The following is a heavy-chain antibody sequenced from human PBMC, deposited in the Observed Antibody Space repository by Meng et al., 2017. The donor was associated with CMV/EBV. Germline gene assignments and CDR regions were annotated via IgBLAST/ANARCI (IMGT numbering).Heavy chain of an antibody. J-gene: IGHJ4*02. Sequence: ASVKVSCKASGYTSTSYYVHWVRQAPGQGLEWMGIINPDGGKTTYAQKIQGRVAMTRDTSTSTVYMDLSSLRPEDTAVYYCARDPYGAGSSALDHWGQGTLVTAPQ. V-gene: IGHV1-46*01. CDR3: ARDPYGAGSSALDH. CDR2: INPDGGKT. D-gene: IGHD3-10*01. CDR1: GYTSTSYY.